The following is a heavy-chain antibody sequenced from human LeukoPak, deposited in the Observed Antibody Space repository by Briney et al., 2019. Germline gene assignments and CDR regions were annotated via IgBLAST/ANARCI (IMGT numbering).Heavy chain of an antibody. CDR1: GYSFTRYW. CDR3: ARLENLDIVVVPAAPPPWFDP. D-gene: IGHD2-2*03. Sequence: GESLKISCKGSGYSFTRYWIGWVRQMPGKGLEWLGIIYPGDSDTRYSPSFQGQVTISADKSISTAYLQWSSLKASDTAMYYCARLENLDIVVVPAAPPPWFDPWGQGTLVTVSS. V-gene: IGHV5-51*01. CDR2: IYPGDSDT. J-gene: IGHJ5*02.